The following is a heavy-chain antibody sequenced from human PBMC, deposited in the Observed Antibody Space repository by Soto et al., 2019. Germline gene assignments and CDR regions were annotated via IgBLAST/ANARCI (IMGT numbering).Heavy chain of an antibody. CDR2: MNPNSGNT. CDR1: GYTFTSYD. V-gene: IGHV1-8*01. Sequence: GASVKVSCKASGYTFTSYDINWVRQATGQGLEWMGWMNPNSGNTGYAQKFQGRVTMTRNTSISTAYMELSSLRSEDTAVYYCARAEQMEWLLEIDYWGQGTLVTSPQ. CDR3: ARAEQMEWLLEIDY. D-gene: IGHD3-3*01. J-gene: IGHJ4*02.